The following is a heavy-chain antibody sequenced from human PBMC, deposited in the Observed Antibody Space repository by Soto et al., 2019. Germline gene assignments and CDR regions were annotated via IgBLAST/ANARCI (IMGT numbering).Heavy chain of an antibody. V-gene: IGHV3-23*01. CDR2: ISGSGGST. J-gene: IGHJ5*02. D-gene: IGHD3-22*01. Sequence: GGSLRLSCAASGFTFSSYAMSWVRQAPGEGLEWISAISGSGGSTYYADSVKGRFTISRDNSKNTLYLQMNSLRAEDTAVYYCAKDYYDSSCYDLTGYNWFDPWGQGTLVTVSS. CDR1: GFTFSSYA. CDR3: AKDYYDSSCYDLTGYNWFDP.